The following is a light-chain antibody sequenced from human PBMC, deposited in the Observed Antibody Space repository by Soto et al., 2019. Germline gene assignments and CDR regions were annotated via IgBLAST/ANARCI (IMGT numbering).Light chain of an antibody. CDR1: SSNIGAGYD. CDR2: GNS. CDR3: QSYDSSLSASV. Sequence: QAVLTQPPSVSGAPGQRVTISCTGSSSNIGAGYDVHWYQQLPGTAPKLLIYGNSNRPSGVPDRFSGSKSGTSASLVITGLQAEDEADYYCQSYDSSLSASVFGGGTKLTVL. V-gene: IGLV1-40*01. J-gene: IGLJ3*02.